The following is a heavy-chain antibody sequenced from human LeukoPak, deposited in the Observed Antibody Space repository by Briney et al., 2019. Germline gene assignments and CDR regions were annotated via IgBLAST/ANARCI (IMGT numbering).Heavy chain of an antibody. J-gene: IGHJ4*02. D-gene: IGHD1-26*01. CDR2: IKQDGSEK. Sequence: GGSLRLSCAASGSTFSSYWMSWVRQAPGKGLEWVANIKQDGSEKYYVDSVKGRFTISRDNVKNSLYLQMNSLRAEDTAVYYCARPSGSSFDYWGQGTLVTVSS. CDR1: GSTFSSYW. CDR3: ARPSGSSFDY. V-gene: IGHV3-7*01.